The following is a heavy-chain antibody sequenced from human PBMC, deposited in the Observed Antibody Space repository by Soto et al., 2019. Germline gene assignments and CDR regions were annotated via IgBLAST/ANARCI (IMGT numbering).Heavy chain of an antibody. CDR2: IRGKSNNYAT. D-gene: IGHD5-12*01. Sequence: EVQLVESRGGMVQPGGSLKLSCAASGFTFTDSAFHWVRQASGKGLEWVGRIRGKSNNYATTHAASVTGRFSISRDDSRNTAYLQMNTLKTEDTAVYYCTRPSEDGYVFGYWGQGTLVTVSS. CDR3: TRPSEDGYVFGY. CDR1: GFTFTDSA. J-gene: IGHJ4*02. V-gene: IGHV3-73*01.